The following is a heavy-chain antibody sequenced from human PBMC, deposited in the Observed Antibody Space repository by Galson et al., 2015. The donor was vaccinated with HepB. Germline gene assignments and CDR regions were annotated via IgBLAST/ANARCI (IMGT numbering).Heavy chain of an antibody. D-gene: IGHD4-23*01. J-gene: IGHJ2*01. Sequence: CAISGDSVSSNSAAWNWIRQSPLRGLEWLGRTYYRSKWYNDYAVSVKSRITINPDTSKNQFSLQLNSVTPEDTAVYYCARGTGGYGGNSGVSWYFDLWGRGTLVTVPS. CDR1: GDSVSSNSAA. CDR3: ARGTGGYGGNSGVSWYFDL. V-gene: IGHV6-1*01. CDR2: TYYRSKWYN.